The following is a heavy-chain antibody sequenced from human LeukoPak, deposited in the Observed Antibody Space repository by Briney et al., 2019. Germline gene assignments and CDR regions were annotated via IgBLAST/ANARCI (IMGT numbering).Heavy chain of an antibody. D-gene: IGHD6-25*01. CDR1: GFTFNSYS. J-gene: IGHJ4*02. V-gene: IGHV3-21*01. Sequence: PGGSLRLSCAASGFTFNSYSMNWVRQAPGKGLEWVSSISGDTFHIFYADSVKGRFTISRDNTKNSLYLQMNSLRAEDTAVYYCARFETAAVNPLEFWGQGTLVTVSS. CDR3: ARFETAAVNPLEF. CDR2: ISGDTFHI.